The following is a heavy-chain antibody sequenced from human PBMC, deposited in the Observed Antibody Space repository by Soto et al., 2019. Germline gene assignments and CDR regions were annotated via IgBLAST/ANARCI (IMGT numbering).Heavy chain of an antibody. D-gene: IGHD1-1*01. CDR3: ARESGTEHYYYYGMDV. V-gene: IGHV4-59*01. CDR1: GGSISSYY. J-gene: IGHJ6*02. Sequence: QVQLQESGPGLVKPSETLSLTCTVSGGSISSYYWSWIRQPPGKGLEWIGYIYYSGSTNYNPSLKSRDSMSAGASKNQFSLKLSSVTAADTAVYYCARESGTEHYYYYGMDVWGQGTTVTVSS. CDR2: IYYSGST.